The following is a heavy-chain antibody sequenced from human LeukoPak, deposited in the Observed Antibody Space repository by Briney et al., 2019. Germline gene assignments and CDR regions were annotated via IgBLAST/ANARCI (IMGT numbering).Heavy chain of an antibody. J-gene: IGHJ4*02. CDR3: ARDERDVVVVPGAMPY. V-gene: IGHV1-46*01. CDR2: INPSGGST. CDR1: GYSFTNYY. D-gene: IGHD2-2*01. Sequence: GASVKVSCKASGYSFTNYYMHWVRKAPGQGLEWMGIINPSGGSTTNAQEFQGRVTMTRDTSTTTVYMELSSLRSDDTAMYYCARDERDVVVVPGAMPYWGQGTLVTVSS.